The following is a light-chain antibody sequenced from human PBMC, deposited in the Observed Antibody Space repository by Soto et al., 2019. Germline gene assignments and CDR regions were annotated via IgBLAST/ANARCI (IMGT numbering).Light chain of an antibody. CDR1: QSVRSD. CDR3: QHYNNWPLT. J-gene: IGKJ4*01. CDR2: GAS. V-gene: IGKV3-15*01. Sequence: ETVMSQSVVTVSVSPGERATIYCRASQSVRSDLAWYQQKPGQAPRLLIYGASTRATGIPGRFSGSGSGTEFTLTISSLQSEDFAIYYCQHYNNWPLTFGGGTKVDI.